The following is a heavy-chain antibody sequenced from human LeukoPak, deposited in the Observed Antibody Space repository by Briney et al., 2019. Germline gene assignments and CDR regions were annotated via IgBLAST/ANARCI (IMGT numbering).Heavy chain of an antibody. Sequence: GGSLRLSCAASGLVFSNYGMHWVRPAPGKGLEWVTFIQYDGISKYYADSVKGRFTISRDNSKNTLYLQMNSLRPEDTTVYYCVEEAGSVAGRFDHWGQGNMVTVSS. CDR3: VEEAGSVAGRFDH. D-gene: IGHD6-19*01. J-gene: IGHJ4*02. CDR1: GLVFSNYG. V-gene: IGHV3-30*02. CDR2: IQYDGISK.